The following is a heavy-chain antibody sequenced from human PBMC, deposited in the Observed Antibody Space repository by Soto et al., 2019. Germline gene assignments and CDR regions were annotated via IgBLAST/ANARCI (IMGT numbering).Heavy chain of an antibody. D-gene: IGHD5-18*01. CDR3: ARDRSLKVDTAMVANLRPRYKGKGWFDP. Sequence: GGSLRLSCAASGFTFSSYAMHWVRQAPGKGLEWVAVISYDGSNKYYADSVKGRFTISRDNSKNTLYLQMNSLRAEDTAVYYCARDRSLKVDTAMVANLRPRYKGKGWFDPWGQGTLVTVSS. V-gene: IGHV3-30-3*01. J-gene: IGHJ5*02. CDR1: GFTFSSYA. CDR2: ISYDGSNK.